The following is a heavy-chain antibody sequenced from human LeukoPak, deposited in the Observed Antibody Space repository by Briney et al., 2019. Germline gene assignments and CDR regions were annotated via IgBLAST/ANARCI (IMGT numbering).Heavy chain of an antibody. D-gene: IGHD2-8*02. Sequence: PRGSLRLSCAASGFTLSDYLLTWGRPAPGKGLEWVANIKPDGSEQYYVDSVKGRFTISRDNAKNSLCLQMSSLRVEGTAVCYLESYVCWWSDLGYWGQRTLVTVSS. J-gene: IGHJ4*02. CDR3: ESYVCWWSDLGY. V-gene: IGHV3-7*01. CDR1: GFTLSDYL. CDR2: IKPDGSEQ.